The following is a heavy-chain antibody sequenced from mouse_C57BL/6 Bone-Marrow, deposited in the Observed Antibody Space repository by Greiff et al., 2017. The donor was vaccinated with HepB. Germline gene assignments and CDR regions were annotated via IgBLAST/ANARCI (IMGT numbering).Heavy chain of an antibody. Sequence: EVHLLESEGGLVQPGSSMKLSCTASGFTFSDYYMAWVRQVPEKGLEWVANINYDGSSTYYLDSLKSRFIISRDNAKNILYLQMSSLKSEDTATYYCARGDYGSSYPYFDYWGQGTTLTVSS. D-gene: IGHD1-1*01. CDR2: INYDGSST. V-gene: IGHV5-16*01. J-gene: IGHJ2*01. CDR3: ARGDYGSSYPYFDY. CDR1: GFTFSDYY.